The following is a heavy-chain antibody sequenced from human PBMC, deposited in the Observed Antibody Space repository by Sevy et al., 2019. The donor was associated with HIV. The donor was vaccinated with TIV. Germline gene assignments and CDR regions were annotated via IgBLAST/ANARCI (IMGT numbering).Heavy chain of an antibody. Sequence: PETLSLTCTVSGGSISSSSYYWGWIRQPPGKGLEWIGSIYYSGSTYYNPSLKSRVTISVDTSKNQFSLKLSSVTAADTAVYYCARHTPTYYYDSSGPYAFDIWGQGTMVTVSS. CDR3: ARHTPTYYYDSSGPYAFDI. J-gene: IGHJ3*02. CDR1: GGSISSSSYY. V-gene: IGHV4-39*01. D-gene: IGHD3-22*01. CDR2: IYYSGST.